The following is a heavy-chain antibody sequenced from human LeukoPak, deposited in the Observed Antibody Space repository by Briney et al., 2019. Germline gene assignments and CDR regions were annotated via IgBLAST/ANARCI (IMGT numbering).Heavy chain of an antibody. CDR1: GYSFTSYW. CDR3: ARGHSGDALMVQDLDY. D-gene: IGHD3-10*01. Sequence: GESLKISCKGSGYSFTSYWIGWVRQLPGKGLEGVGIIYPRDSDSSYNPSFQGQVALSVDESISPATLQWSSLRASDTAIYYCARGHSGDALMVQDLDYWGQGTLVTVSS. J-gene: IGHJ4*02. V-gene: IGHV5-51*01. CDR2: IYPRDSDS.